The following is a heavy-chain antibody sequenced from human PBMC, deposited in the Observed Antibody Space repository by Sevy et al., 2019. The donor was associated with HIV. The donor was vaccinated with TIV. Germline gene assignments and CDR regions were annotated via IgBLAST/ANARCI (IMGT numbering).Heavy chain of an antibody. V-gene: IGHV3-23*01. J-gene: IGHJ4*02. CDR2: ISGSGGST. CDR1: GFIFSTYN. CDR3: AKVDSSGYYSVSGFDY. Sequence: GGSLRLSCAASGFIFSTYNMNWVRQAPGKGLEWVSAISGSGGSTYYADSVKGRFTISRDNSKNTLYLQMNSLRAEDTAVYYCAKVDSSGYYSVSGFDYWGQGTLVTVSS. D-gene: IGHD3-22*01.